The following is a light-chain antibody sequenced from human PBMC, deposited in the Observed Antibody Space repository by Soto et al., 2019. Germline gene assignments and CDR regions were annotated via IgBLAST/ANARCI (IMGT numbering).Light chain of an antibody. CDR2: EVS. V-gene: IGLV2-8*01. Sequence: QSALTQPPSASGSPGQSVTISCTGTSSDVGAYNYVSWYQQHPGKAPKLMIYEVSKRPSGVPDRFSGSKSGNTASLTVSGLEDEDEADYYCSASAGAKEVFGGGTKLTVL. J-gene: IGLJ2*01. CDR3: SASAGAKEV. CDR1: SSDVGAYNY.